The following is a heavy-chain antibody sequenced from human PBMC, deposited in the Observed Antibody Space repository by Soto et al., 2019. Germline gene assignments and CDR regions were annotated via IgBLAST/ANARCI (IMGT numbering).Heavy chain of an antibody. J-gene: IGHJ4*02. CDR2: ITGSGDRT. V-gene: IGHV3-23*01. CDR1: GFTFSYCA. D-gene: IGHD2-21*01. CDR3: AKRHHCWSLRSDY. Sequence: EVQLLESGGGLVQLGGSLRLSCTASGFTFSYCAMTWVRQTPGKGLEWVSTITGSGDRTSYSDSVEGRFTNTRDNSNNALYLQMNSLRVADTALYYCAKRHHCWSLRSDYFGMGTLVTVSS.